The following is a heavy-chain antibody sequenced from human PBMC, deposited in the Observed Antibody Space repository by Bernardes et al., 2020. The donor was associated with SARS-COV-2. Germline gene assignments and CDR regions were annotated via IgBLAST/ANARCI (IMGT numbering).Heavy chain of an antibody. Sequence: GGSLRLSCAASGFTFSSYAMSWVRQAPGKGLEWVSAISGSGGSTYYADSVKGRFTISRDNSKNTLYLQMNRLRAEDTAVYYCAKDPSHSFGGWFDPWGQGTLVTVSS. CDR2: ISGSGGST. V-gene: IGHV3-23*01. J-gene: IGHJ5*02. CDR1: GFTFSSYA. D-gene: IGHD3-10*01. CDR3: AKDPSHSFGGWFDP.